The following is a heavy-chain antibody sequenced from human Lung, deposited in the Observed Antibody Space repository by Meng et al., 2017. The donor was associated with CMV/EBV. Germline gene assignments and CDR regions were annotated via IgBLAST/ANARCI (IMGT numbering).Heavy chain of an antibody. D-gene: IGHD6-19*01. Sequence: SXXVSXKASGGTFSRYAVHWVRQAPGQGLEWMGRIIPILGTANYAQSFQDRVTITTDESTSTAYMELSSLRSEDTAVYYCAREPDYSSGSDVFDIWCQGTTVTVSS. J-gene: IGHJ3*02. CDR2: IIPILGTA. V-gene: IGHV1-69*05. CDR1: GGTFSRYA. CDR3: AREPDYSSGSDVFDI.